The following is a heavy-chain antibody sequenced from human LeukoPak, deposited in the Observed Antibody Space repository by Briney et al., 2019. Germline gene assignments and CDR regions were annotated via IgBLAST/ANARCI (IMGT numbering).Heavy chain of an antibody. CDR3: ARGRYYYDSSGYPYNWFDP. D-gene: IGHD3-22*01. Sequence: SETLSLTCTVSGGSISSYHWSWIRQPPGKGLEWIGYISNSGGTNYNPSLKSRVTISGDTSKNKFFLNLSSVTAADTAMYYCARGRYYYDSSGYPYNWFDPWGQGTLVTVSS. CDR1: GGSISSYH. V-gene: IGHV4-59*01. CDR2: ISNSGGT. J-gene: IGHJ5*02.